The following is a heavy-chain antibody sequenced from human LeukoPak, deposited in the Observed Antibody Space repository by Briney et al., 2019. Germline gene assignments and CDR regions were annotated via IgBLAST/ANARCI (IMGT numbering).Heavy chain of an antibody. CDR3: ASCPRYYYDSSGYYYYYYYMDV. V-gene: IGHV4-34*01. CDR1: GGSFSGYY. D-gene: IGHD3-22*01. CDR2: INHSGST. Sequence: SETLSLTCAVYGGSFSGYYWSWLRQPPGKGLEWIGEINHSGSTNYNPSLKSRVTISVDTSKNQFSLKLSSVTAADTAVYYCASCPRYYYDSSGYYYYYYYMDVWGKGTTVTVSS. J-gene: IGHJ6*03.